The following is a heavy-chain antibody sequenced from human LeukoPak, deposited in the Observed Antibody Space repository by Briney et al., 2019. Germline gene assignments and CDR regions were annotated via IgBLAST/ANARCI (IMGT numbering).Heavy chain of an antibody. CDR3: ARDEGKVVVVPAFPDY. V-gene: IGHV1-46*03. CDR1: VYTFTSYY. D-gene: IGHD2-2*01. Sequence: ASVKVSCKSSVYTFTSYYMHWVRQAPGQGLEWMGIINPSGGSTSYAQKFPGRVTMTRDTSTSTVYMELSSLRSEDTAVYYCARDEGKVVVVPAFPDYWGQGTLVTVSS. CDR2: INPSGGST. J-gene: IGHJ4*02.